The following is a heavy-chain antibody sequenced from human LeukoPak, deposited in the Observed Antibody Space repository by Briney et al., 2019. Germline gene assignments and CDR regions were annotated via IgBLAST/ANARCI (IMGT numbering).Heavy chain of an antibody. V-gene: IGHV1-69*05. D-gene: IGHD6-19*01. CDR2: IIPIFGTA. Sequence: VASVKVSCKASGGTFSSYAISWVRQAPGQGLEWMGGIIPIFGTANYAQKFQGRVTITRDTSASTAYMELSSLRSEDMAVYYCAREYLYSTGWFDYWGQGTLVTVSS. CDR3: AREYLYSTGWFDY. J-gene: IGHJ5*01. CDR1: GGTFSSYA.